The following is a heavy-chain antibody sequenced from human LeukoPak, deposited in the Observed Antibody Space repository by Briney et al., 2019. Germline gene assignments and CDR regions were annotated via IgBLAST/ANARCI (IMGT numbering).Heavy chain of an antibody. CDR2: IYYSGST. V-gene: IGHV4-59*12. D-gene: IGHD2-15*01. J-gene: IGHJ4*02. Sequence: SETLSLTCTVSGGSISSYYWSWIRQPPGKGLEWIGYIYYSGSTNYNPSLKSRVTISVDTSKNQFSLKLGSVTAADTAVYYCARYARRKCSGGSCYAFDYWGQGTLVTVSS. CDR1: GGSISSYY. CDR3: ARYARRKCSGGSCYAFDY.